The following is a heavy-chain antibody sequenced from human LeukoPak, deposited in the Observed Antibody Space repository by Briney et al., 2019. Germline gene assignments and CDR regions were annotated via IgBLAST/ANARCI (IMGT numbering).Heavy chain of an antibody. Sequence: ASVKVSCKASGYTFTGYYVHWVRQAPGQGLEWMGWINPNSGGTNYAQKFQGRVTMTRDTSISTAYMELSRLRSDDTAVYYCARDRAPYYYDSSAYYFDHWGQGTLVTVSS. D-gene: IGHD3-22*01. V-gene: IGHV1-2*02. J-gene: IGHJ4*02. CDR3: ARDRAPYYYDSSAYYFDH. CDR1: GYTFTGYY. CDR2: INPNSGGT.